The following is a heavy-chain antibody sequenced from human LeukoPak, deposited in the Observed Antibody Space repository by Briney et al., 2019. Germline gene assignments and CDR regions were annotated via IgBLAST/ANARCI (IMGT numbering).Heavy chain of an antibody. CDR2: IYHSGST. V-gene: IGHV4-30-2*01. D-gene: IGHD3-10*01. CDR3: ARVGSGSYYRSFDY. Sequence: SQTLSLTCAVSGGSISSGGYSWSWIRQRPGKGLEWIGYIYHSGSTYYNPSLKSRVTISVDRSKNQFSLKLSSVTAADTAVYYCARVGSGSYYRSFDYWGQGTLVTVSS. J-gene: IGHJ4*02. CDR1: GGSISSGGYS.